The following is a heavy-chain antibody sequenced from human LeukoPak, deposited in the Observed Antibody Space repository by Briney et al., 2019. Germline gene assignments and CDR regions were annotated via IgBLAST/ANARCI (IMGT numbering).Heavy chain of an antibody. V-gene: IGHV3-74*01. D-gene: IGHD1-26*01. CDR3: ARDEAGVGATCDY. CDR2: INSDGSRT. J-gene: IGHJ4*02. Sequence: GGSLRLSCAASGFTFSSYWMHWVRQAPGEGLVWVSRINSDGSRTTYADSVKGRFTISRDNAKNTLYLQMNSLRAEDTAVYYCARDEAGVGATCDYWGQGTLVTVSS. CDR1: GFTFSSYW.